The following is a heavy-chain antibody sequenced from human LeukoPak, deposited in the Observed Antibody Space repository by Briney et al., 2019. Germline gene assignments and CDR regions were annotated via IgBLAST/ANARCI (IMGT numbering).Heavy chain of an antibody. J-gene: IGHJ2*01. V-gene: IGHV3-30-3*01. D-gene: IGHD3-10*02. Sequence: GGSLRLSCAASGFTFSSYAMHWVRQAPGKGLEWVAVISYDGSNKYYADSVKGRFTISRDNSKNTLYLQMYSLRAEDTAVYYCARDVFCSGGIGYWGRGTLVTVSS. CDR2: ISYDGSNK. CDR3: ARDVFCSGGIGY. CDR1: GFTFSSYA.